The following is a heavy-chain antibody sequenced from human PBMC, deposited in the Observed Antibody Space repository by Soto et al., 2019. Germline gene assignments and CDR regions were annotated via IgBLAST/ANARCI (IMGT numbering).Heavy chain of an antibody. J-gene: IGHJ4*02. V-gene: IGHV4-34*01. Sequence: SETLSLTCAVSGGSFSSYYWSWIRQPPGKGLEWIGEINHSGSTNYNPSLKSRVTISVDTSKNQFSLKLSSVTAADTAVYYCARRGSGYYPKIDYWGQGTLVTVS. CDR3: ARRGSGYYPKIDY. CDR1: GGSFSSYY. CDR2: INHSGST. D-gene: IGHD3-22*01.